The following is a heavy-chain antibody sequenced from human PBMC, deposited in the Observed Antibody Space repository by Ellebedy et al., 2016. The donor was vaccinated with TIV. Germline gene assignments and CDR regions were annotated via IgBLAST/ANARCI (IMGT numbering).Heavy chain of an antibody. CDR2: ISSSSSTI. CDR3: ARESDFWSGYPNSQEYYYYGMDV. D-gene: IGHD3-3*01. Sequence: GESLKISCAASGFTVSSNYMSWVRQAPGKGLEWVSYISSSSSTIYYADSVKGRFTISRDNAKNSLYLQMNSLRDEDTAVYYCARESDFWSGYPNSQEYYYYGMDVWGQGTTVTVSS. V-gene: IGHV3-48*02. J-gene: IGHJ6*02. CDR1: GFTVSSNY.